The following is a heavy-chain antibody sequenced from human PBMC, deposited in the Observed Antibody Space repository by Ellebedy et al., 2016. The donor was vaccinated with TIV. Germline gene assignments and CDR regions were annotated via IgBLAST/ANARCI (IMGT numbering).Heavy chain of an antibody. CDR2: IFSSGSPI. CDR3: ARGFSSAWYWDN. J-gene: IGHJ4*02. D-gene: IGHD6-13*01. CDR1: GFTFSDYY. Sequence: GGSLRLSXAASGFTFSDYYMSWIRQAPGKGLEWVSYIFSSGSPIYYADSVKGRFIISRDNAKNSLYLQMNSLRAEDTAIYYCARGFSSAWYWDNWGQGALVAVSS. V-gene: IGHV3-11*01.